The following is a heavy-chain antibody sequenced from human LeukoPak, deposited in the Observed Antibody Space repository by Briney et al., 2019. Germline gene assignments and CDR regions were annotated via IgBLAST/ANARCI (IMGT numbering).Heavy chain of an antibody. Sequence: AGGSLRLSCAASGFTFSTYGMHWVRQAPGKGLEWVAVIWNEDKYYTDSVKGRFTISRDISKNTLYLQMNSLRLEDTAVYFCASTTGDWTYDYWGQGTLVTVSS. CDR3: ASTTGDWTYDY. J-gene: IGHJ4*02. D-gene: IGHD1-7*01. CDR1: GFTFSTYG. V-gene: IGHV3-33*01. CDR2: IWNEDK.